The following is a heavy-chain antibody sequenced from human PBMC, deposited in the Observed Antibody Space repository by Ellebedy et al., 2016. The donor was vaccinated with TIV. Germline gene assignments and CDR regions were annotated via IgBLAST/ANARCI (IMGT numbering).Heavy chain of an antibody. CDR2: IIAGGDGT. CDR1: GFTFSGHA. CDR3: VKLDSSGFYYGRLDY. D-gene: IGHD3-22*01. J-gene: IGHJ4*02. V-gene: IGHV3-23*01. Sequence: GGSLRLSCAASGFTFSGHAMSWVRQTPGKGLEWFSGIIAGGDGTHYVDSVKGRFTISRDNSKKTLYLQMNSLRAEDTAVYYCVKLDSSGFYYGRLDYWGQGTLVTVSS.